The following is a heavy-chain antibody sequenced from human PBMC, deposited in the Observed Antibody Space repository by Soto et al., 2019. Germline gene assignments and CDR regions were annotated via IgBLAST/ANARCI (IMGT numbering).Heavy chain of an antibody. J-gene: IGHJ4*02. CDR2: IDWDDDK. CDR1: GFSLSTSGMC. D-gene: IGHD3-22*01. V-gene: IGHV2-70*01. Sequence: SGPTLVNPTQTLTLTCTFSGFSLSTSGMCVSWIRQPPGKALEWLALIDWDDDKYYSTSLKTRLTISKDTSKNQVVLTMTNMDPVDTATYCCARNDDSSGYYYLYYWGQGTLVTVSS. CDR3: ARNDDSSGYYYLYY.